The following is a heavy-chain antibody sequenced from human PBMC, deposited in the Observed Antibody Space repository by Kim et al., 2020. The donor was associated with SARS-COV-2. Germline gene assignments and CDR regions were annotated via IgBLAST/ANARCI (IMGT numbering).Heavy chain of an antibody. CDR3: ARGSGSYYNAFDY. Sequence: NPSLKSRVTISVDTSKNQFSLKLSSVTAADTAVYYCARGSGSYYNAFDYWGQGTLVTVSS. V-gene: IGHV4-31*02. D-gene: IGHD3-10*01. J-gene: IGHJ4*02.